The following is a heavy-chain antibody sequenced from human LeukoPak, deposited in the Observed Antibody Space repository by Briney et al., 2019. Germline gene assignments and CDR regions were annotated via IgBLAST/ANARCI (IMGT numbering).Heavy chain of an antibody. V-gene: IGHV3-48*01. CDR2: ITRSSSTI. J-gene: IGHJ3*02. Sequence: GGSLRLSCAVSGXTFSWYSMNWVRQAPGKGLEWLSYITRSSSTIYYADSVKGRFTISRDNAKNSLYLQMNSLRVDDTAVYYCATADRGAFDIWGQGTMVIVSS. CDR1: GXTFSWYS. CDR3: ATADRGAFDI.